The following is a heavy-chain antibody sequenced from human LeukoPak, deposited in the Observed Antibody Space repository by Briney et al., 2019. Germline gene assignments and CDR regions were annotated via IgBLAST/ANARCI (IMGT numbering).Heavy chain of an antibody. Sequence: GGSLRLSCAASGFTFRSYEMNWVRQAPGKGLEWVSYISGSGTTIYYADSVKGRFTISRDNARNSLYLQMTSLRAEDTAVYYRARDYDYWGQGTLVTVSS. CDR2: ISGSGTTI. J-gene: IGHJ4*02. CDR3: ARDYDY. V-gene: IGHV3-48*03. CDR1: GFTFRSYE.